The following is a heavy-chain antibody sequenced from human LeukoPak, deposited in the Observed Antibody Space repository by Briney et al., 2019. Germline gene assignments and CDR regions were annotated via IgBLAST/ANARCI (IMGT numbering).Heavy chain of an antibody. V-gene: IGHV4-4*07. D-gene: IGHD3-10*01. CDR3: ASQVYRGRYFDY. CDR2: IYTSGST. J-gene: IGHJ4*02. CDR1: GGSISSYY. Sequence: SETLSLTCTVSGGSISSYYWSWIRQLAGKGLEWIGRIYTSGSTNYNPSLKSRVPISVDTSKNQFSLKLSSVTAADTAVYYCASQVYRGRYFDYWGQGTLVTVSS.